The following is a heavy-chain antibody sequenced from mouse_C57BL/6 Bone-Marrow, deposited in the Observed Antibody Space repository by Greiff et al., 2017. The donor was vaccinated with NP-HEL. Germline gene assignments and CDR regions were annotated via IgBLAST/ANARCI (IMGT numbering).Heavy chain of an antibody. D-gene: IGHD1-1*01. J-gene: IGHJ1*03. Sequence: EVLLVESGAELVKPGASVKLSCTASGFNITDYYMHWVKQRPEQGLEWIGRIDPEDGDTKSAPKFQGKATITADTSSSTAYLQLSSLTSEDTAVYDCARCPGYYGSSHWYFDVWGKGTTVTVSS. CDR2: IDPEDGDT. V-gene: IGHV14-2*01. CDR1: GFNITDYY. CDR3: ARCPGYYGSSHWYFDV.